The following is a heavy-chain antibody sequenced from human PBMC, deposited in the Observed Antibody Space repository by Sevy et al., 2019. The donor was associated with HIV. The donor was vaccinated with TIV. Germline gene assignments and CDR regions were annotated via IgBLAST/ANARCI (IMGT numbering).Heavy chain of an antibody. J-gene: IGHJ4*02. Sequence: GESLKISCKGSGYSFTSYWIGWVRQMPGKGLEWMGIIYPGDSDTTYSPSFQGQVTISADKSSSSAYLQWSSLKASDTAMYYCARGELTDSPHPDYWGQGTLVTVSS. V-gene: IGHV5-51*01. D-gene: IGHD1-26*01. CDR2: IYPGDSDT. CDR3: ARGELTDSPHPDY. CDR1: GYSFTSYW.